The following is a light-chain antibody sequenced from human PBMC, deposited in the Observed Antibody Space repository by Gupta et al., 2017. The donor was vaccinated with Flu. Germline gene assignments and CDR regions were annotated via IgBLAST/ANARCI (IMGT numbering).Light chain of an antibody. CDR2: DAS. CDR1: QRISSY. CDR3: QQNYSTPYT. V-gene: IGKV1-39*01. Sequence: IQITQPPSSLSASVGDRVTITVLAIQRISSYLNWYQQKPGKAPKLLLYDASTVQTGVPSRFSGSGSGTDFTLTISSLQPEDFASYYCQQNYSTPYTFGRGTKVEIK. J-gene: IGKJ4*01.